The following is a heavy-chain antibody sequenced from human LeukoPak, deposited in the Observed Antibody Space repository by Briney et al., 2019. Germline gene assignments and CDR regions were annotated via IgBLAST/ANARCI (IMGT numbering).Heavy chain of an antibody. Sequence: PSETLSLTCSVSGDSIRSDSWSWIRQFPGGGLEWIGYIFTRGSSNYHPSVRRRVTISRDTSTTQFSLSLHSVTAADTAVYFCARLMRGPWRIASWGQGTLVTVSS. J-gene: IGHJ5*01. CDR1: GDSIRSDS. CDR2: IFTRGSS. CDR3: ARLMRGPWRIAS. V-gene: IGHV4-4*09. D-gene: IGHD3-16*01.